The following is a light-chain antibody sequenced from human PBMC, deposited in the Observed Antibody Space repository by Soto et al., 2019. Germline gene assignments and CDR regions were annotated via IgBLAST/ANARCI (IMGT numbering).Light chain of an antibody. CDR2: GAS. CDR1: QSVSSNY. Sequence: EIVLTQSPGTLSLSPGERATLSCRASQSVSSNYLAWYQQKPGQAPRLLIYGASSRATCIPDRFSGSGSGTDFTLTISRLEPEDFAVYYCQQYDSSLWTFGQGTKVEIK. V-gene: IGKV3-20*01. J-gene: IGKJ1*01. CDR3: QQYDSSLWT.